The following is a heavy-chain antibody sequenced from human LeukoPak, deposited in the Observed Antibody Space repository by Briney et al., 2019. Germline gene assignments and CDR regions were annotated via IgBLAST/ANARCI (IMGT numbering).Heavy chain of an antibody. CDR2: ISAYNGNT. CDR3: ARGLLWFGELSTNFDY. V-gene: IGHV1-18*01. CDR1: GYTFTIYG. D-gene: IGHD3-10*01. Sequence: ASVKVSCKASGYTFTIYGISWVRQAPGQGLEWMGWISAYNGNTNYAQKLQGRVTMTTDTSTSTAYMELRSLRSDDTAVYYCARGLLWFGELSTNFDYWGQGTLVTVSS. J-gene: IGHJ4*02.